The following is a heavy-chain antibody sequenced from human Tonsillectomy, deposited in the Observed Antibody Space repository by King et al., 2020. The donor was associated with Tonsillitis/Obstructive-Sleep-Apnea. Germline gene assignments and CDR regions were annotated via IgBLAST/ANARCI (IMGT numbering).Heavy chain of an antibody. CDR3: AKLGRYCSSTSCYYYFDY. D-gene: IGHD2-2*01. CDR1: GFTFSSYA. J-gene: IGHJ4*02. V-gene: IGHV3-23*04. CDR2: ISGSGGST. Sequence: QLVQSGGGLVQPGGSLRLSCAASGFTFSSYAMSWVRQAPGKGLEWVSAISGSGGSTYYADSVKGRFTISRDNSKNKLYLQMNSLRAEDTAVYYCAKLGRYCSSTSCYYYFDYWGQGTLVTVSS.